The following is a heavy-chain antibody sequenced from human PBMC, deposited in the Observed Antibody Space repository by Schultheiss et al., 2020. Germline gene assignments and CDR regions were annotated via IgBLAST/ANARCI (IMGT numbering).Heavy chain of an antibody. D-gene: IGHD4-11*01. Sequence: GESLKISCAASGFTFSSYSMNWVRQAPGKGLEWVSAISASGGITDYADSVKGRFTISRDNAKNSLYLQMNSLRAEDTAVYYCARDLNDYSNFVGWFDPWGQGTLVTVSS. CDR1: GFTFSSYS. CDR3: ARDLNDYSNFVGWFDP. CDR2: ISASGGIT. V-gene: IGHV3-21*01. J-gene: IGHJ5*02.